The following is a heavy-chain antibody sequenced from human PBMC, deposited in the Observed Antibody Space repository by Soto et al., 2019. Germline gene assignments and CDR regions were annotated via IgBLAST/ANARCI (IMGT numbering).Heavy chain of an antibody. Sequence: VASVKVSCKASGGTFSSYTISWVRQAPGQGLEWMGWISAYNGNTNYAQNLQGRVTMTTDTSTSTAYMELRSLRSDDTAVYYCARARVGYSSSWINWFDPWGQGTLVTVSS. J-gene: IGHJ5*02. CDR3: ARARVGYSSSWINWFDP. CDR1: GGTFSSYT. D-gene: IGHD6-13*01. V-gene: IGHV1-18*01. CDR2: ISAYNGNT.